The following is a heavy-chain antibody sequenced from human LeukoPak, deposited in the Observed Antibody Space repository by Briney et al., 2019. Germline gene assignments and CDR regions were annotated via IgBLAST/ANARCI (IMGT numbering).Heavy chain of an antibody. CDR1: GGSISSYY. CDR3: AREASDIVVVPAAPEYYYYYYYMDV. J-gene: IGHJ6*03. D-gene: IGHD2-2*01. Sequence: SETLSLTCTVSGGSISSYYWSWIRQPPGKGLEWIGYIYYSGSTNYNPSLKSRVTISVDTSKNQFSLKLSSVTAADTAVYYCAREASDIVVVPAAPEYYYYYYYMDVWGKGTTVTISS. CDR2: IYYSGST. V-gene: IGHV4-59*01.